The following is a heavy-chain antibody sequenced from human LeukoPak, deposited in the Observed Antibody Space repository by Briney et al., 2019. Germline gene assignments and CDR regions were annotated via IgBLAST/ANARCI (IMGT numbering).Heavy chain of an antibody. D-gene: IGHD3-3*01. J-gene: IGHJ4*02. V-gene: IGHV1-18*01. Sequence: ASVKVSCKASGYTFRNYGISWVRQAPGRGLEWMGWISAYNGDTHYAQKLQGRVTMTTDTSTSTAYMELRSLRSDDTAVYYCARDPSNTSGYQTYFDYWGQGTLVTVPS. CDR1: GYTFRNYG. CDR2: ISAYNGDT. CDR3: ARDPSNTSGYQTYFDY.